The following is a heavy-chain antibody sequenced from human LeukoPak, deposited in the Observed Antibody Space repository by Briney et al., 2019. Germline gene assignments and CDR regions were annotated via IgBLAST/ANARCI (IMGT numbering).Heavy chain of an antibody. CDR2: ISANGDHT. CDR1: GFSFSSYA. Sequence: GGSLRLSCAASGFSFSSYAMNWVRQAPGKGLEWVSSISANGDHTYYADSVKGRFTISRDNSKNTLYQQMNSLRADDTAVYYCAKDLVTGIGEFDYWGQGTLVTVSS. J-gene: IGHJ4*02. V-gene: IGHV3-23*01. CDR3: AKDLVTGIGEFDY. D-gene: IGHD3-10*01.